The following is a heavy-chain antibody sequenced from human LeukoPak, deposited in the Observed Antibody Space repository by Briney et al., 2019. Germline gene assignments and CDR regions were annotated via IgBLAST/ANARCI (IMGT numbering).Heavy chain of an antibody. D-gene: IGHD5-24*01. V-gene: IGHV1-2*02. CDR2: INPDTGAT. J-gene: IGHJ3*02. CDR3: VSETLAVLKMGAFYI. CDR1: GYTSTDFY. Sequence: ASLKVSCKASGYTSTDFYIHWVRQSPAQGLDWMGWINPDTGATNYAQNFQGRVTMTRDTSLATAYMELSGLRSDGTAVYCYVSETLAVLKMGAFYIWGQGTMVTVSS.